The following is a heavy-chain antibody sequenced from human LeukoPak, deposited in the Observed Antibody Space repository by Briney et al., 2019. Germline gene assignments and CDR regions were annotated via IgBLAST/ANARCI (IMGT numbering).Heavy chain of an antibody. CDR2: IYSGGST. CDR1: GFTVSSNY. J-gene: IGHJ4*02. D-gene: IGHD3-9*01. Sequence: GGSLRLSCAASGFTVSSNYMSWVRQAPGKGLEWVSVIYSGGSTYYADSVKGRFTISRDNSKNTLYLQMNSLRAEDTAVYYCARAQRSRYDILTGYVYWGQGTLVTVSS. V-gene: IGHV3-53*01. CDR3: ARAQRSRYDILTGYVY.